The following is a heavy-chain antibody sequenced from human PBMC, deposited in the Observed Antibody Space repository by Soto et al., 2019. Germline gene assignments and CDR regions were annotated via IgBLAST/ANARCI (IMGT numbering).Heavy chain of an antibody. J-gene: IGHJ4*02. CDR3: TREQTSTVVTQ. CDR1: GGSMSNYY. V-gene: IGHV4-59*01. D-gene: IGHD4-17*01. Sequence: KASETLSLTCTVSGGSMSNYYWSWIRQPPGKGLEWIGCVYYSGSTNYNPSLKSRVTISVDTSTHQFSLKLTSVTAADTAVYYCTREQTSTVVTQWGPGTLVTVSS. CDR2: VYYSGST.